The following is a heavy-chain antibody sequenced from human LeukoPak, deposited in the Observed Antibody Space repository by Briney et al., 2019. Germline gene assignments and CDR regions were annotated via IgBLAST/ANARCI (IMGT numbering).Heavy chain of an antibody. Sequence: ASVKVSCKASGYTFTSYGISWVRQAPGQGLEWMGWISAYNGNTNYAQKLQGRVTMTTDTYTSTAYMELRSLRSDDTAVYYCARDQNYYDSSGYCDYWGQGTLVTVSS. V-gene: IGHV1-18*01. CDR2: ISAYNGNT. D-gene: IGHD3-22*01. CDR1: GYTFTSYG. CDR3: ARDQNYYDSSGYCDY. J-gene: IGHJ4*02.